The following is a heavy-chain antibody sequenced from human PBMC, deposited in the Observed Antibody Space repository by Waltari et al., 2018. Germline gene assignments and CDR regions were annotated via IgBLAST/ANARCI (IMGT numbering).Heavy chain of an antibody. CDR1: GFTFSTFW. CDR2: IKEDGSER. V-gene: IGHV3-7*01. J-gene: IGHJ4*02. Sequence: EVQLVESGGGLVQPGGSLRLSCAASGFTFSTFWMDWVRQAPGKGLEWVANIKEDGSERHYIDSVKGRFTISRDNAKNLLYLEMNSLRAGDTAVYYCSVSLNSWGQGTQVTVSS. CDR3: SVSLNS.